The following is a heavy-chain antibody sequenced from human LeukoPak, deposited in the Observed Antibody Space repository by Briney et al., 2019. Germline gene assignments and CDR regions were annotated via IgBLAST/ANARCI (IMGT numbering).Heavy chain of an antibody. D-gene: IGHD2-2*02. J-gene: IGHJ5*02. CDR1: GGSMSNYW. CDR3: ARRLCSSLTCNIGPSGNWLDP. CDR2: IYYDGST. Sequence: SETLSLTCAVSGGSMSNYWWNWIRQPPGKGLEWIGYIYYDGSTYYNPALNSRVTISIDTSKNQFSLKLNSVTAADTAVYYCARRLCSSLTCNIGPSGNWLDPWGQGTLVTVSS. V-gene: IGHV4-59*08.